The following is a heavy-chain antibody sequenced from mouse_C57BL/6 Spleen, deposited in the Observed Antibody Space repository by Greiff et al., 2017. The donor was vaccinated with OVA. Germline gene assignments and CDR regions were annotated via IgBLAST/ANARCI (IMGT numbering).Heavy chain of an antibody. D-gene: IGHD2-3*01. CDR2: INPNNGGT. V-gene: IGHV1-18*01. J-gene: IGHJ2*01. Sequence: EVQLQQSGPELVKPGASVKIPCKASGYTFTDYNMDWVKQSHGKSLEWIGDINPNNGGTIYNQKFKGKATLTVDKSSSTAYMELRSLTSEDTAVYYCARMGIYDGYYVDYWGQGTTLTVSS. CDR1: GYTFTDYN. CDR3: ARMGIYDGYYVDY.